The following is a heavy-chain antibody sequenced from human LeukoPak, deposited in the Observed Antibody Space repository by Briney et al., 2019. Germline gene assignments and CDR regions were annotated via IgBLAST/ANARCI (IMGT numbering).Heavy chain of an antibody. CDR2: ITDDGGTT. D-gene: IGHD2-2*03. J-gene: IGHJ4*02. V-gene: IGHV3-64*01. CDR1: GFTFGSYA. CDR3: ARVDDFTYDF. Sequence: GSLRLSCAASGFTFGSYAMHWVRQAPGKGLEYVSAITDDGGTTFYASSVKGIFTISRDHSKNTLFLQMGSLRPEDMAVYYCARVDDFTYDFWGQGTLVTVSS.